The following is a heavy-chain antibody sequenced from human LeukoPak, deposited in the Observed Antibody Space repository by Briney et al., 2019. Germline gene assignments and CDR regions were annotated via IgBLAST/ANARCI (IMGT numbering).Heavy chain of an antibody. J-gene: IGHJ4*02. CDR1: GYMFTSYA. CDR3: ARSRYSYGSDILYYFDY. D-gene: IGHD5-18*01. V-gene: IGHV7-4-1*02. Sequence: GASVKVSCKASGYMFTSYALNWVRQAPGQGLEWMGWINPNTGNPTYAQGFRGRIVFSLDTSVSTAYLQINSLKAEDTAVYYCARSRYSYGSDILYYFDYWGQGTLVTVSS. CDR2: INPNTGNP.